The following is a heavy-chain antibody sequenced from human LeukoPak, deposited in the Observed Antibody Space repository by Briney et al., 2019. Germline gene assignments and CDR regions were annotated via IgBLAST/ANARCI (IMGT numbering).Heavy chain of an antibody. V-gene: IGHV3-33*01. Sequence: GGSLRLSCAASGLTFSSYGMHWVRQAPGKGLEWVAIIWYDGSKKNYADSVKGRFTISRDNSKNTLYLEMNSPRAEDTAVYYCARAQDSSGSYYLNAFDIWGQGTMVTVSS. CDR1: GLTFSSYG. CDR3: ARAQDSSGSYYLNAFDI. D-gene: IGHD1-26*01. CDR2: IWYDGSKK. J-gene: IGHJ3*02.